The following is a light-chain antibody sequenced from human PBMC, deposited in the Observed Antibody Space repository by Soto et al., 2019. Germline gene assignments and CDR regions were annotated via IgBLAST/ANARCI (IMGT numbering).Light chain of an antibody. CDR2: GES. J-gene: IGKJ5*01. V-gene: IGKV3-20*01. CDR3: QQHDSSPST. Sequence: PGERATLSCSASRSVTNNYLAGHQQKPGQTPRLLIYGESSRATGIPDRFSGGGSGTDFTLTISRLEPEDFAVYYCQQHDSSPSTFGQGTRLEI. CDR1: RSVTNNY.